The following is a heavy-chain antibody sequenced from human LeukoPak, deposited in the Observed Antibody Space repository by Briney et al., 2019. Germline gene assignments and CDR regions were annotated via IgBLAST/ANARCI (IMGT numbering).Heavy chain of an antibody. J-gene: IGHJ4*02. CDR1: GFTFSIYS. Sequence: PGGSLRLSCAASGFTFSIYSMNWVRQAPGKGLEWVSSISSSSSYIYYADSVKGRFTISRDNAKNSLYLQMNSLRAEDTAVYYCAGLSGYYFYFDYWGQGNLVTLSS. D-gene: IGHD3-22*01. V-gene: IGHV3-21*01. CDR3: AGLSGYYFYFDY. CDR2: ISSSSSYI.